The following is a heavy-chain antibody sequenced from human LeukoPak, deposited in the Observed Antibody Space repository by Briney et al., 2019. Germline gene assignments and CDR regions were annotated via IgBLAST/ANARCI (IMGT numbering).Heavy chain of an antibody. CDR1: GFTFSSYG. CDR2: IRYDGSNK. Sequence: GGSLRLSCAASGFTFSSYGMHWVRQAPGKGLEWVAFIRYDGSNKYYADSVKGRFTISRDNSKNTLYLQMSSLRAEDTAVYYCAKDPYVPAAFPHFDYWGQGTLVTVSS. J-gene: IGHJ4*02. CDR3: AKDPYVPAAFPHFDY. V-gene: IGHV3-30*02. D-gene: IGHD2-2*01.